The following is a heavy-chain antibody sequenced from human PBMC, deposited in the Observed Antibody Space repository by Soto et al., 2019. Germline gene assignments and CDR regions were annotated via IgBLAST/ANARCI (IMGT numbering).Heavy chain of an antibody. D-gene: IGHD4-17*01. CDR3: ARVEGYGDYGYYYYHYGMDV. CDR2: IYPGDSDT. CDR1: GYTFTDYW. Sequence: GESLKISCKVSGYTFTDYWIVWVRQLPGKGLDWMGIIYPGDSDTRYSPSFQGQVTITADKSTSTAYMELSSLRSEDTAVYYCARVEGYGDYGYYYYHYGMDVWGQGTTVTVSS. V-gene: IGHV5-51*01. J-gene: IGHJ6*02.